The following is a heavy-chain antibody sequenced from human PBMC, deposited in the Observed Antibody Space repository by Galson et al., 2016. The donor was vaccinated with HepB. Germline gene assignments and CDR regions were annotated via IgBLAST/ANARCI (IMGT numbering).Heavy chain of an antibody. D-gene: IGHD5-18*01. Sequence: SLRLSCAASGFTFNNYAMNWVRQAPGKGLEWVSAISGSGGYTYYAGSVKGRFTISRVNSKNTLYLQMDRLRVEDTAVYYCVKDRGIGYSYGYSSEYYGMDVWGPGTTVTVSS. CDR2: ISGSGGYT. V-gene: IGHV3-23*01. CDR3: VKDRGIGYSYGYSSEYYGMDV. J-gene: IGHJ6*02. CDR1: GFTFNNYA.